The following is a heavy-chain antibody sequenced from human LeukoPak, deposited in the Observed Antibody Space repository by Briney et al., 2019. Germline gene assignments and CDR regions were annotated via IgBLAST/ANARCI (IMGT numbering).Heavy chain of an antibody. D-gene: IGHD3-22*01. CDR3: ARAGDNSGYSDY. Sequence: SGTLSLTCGVSGGSVINTNWWTWVRQPPGKGLEWIGEVHLDGRTNYNPSLKSRVTISVDTSKNQFSLKLSSVIAADTAVYYCARAGDNSGYSDYWGRGTLVTVSS. V-gene: IGHV4-4*02. CDR1: GGSVINTNW. J-gene: IGHJ4*02. CDR2: VHLDGRT.